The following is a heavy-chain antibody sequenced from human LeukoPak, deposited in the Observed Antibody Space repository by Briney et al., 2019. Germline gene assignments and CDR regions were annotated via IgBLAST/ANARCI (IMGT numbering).Heavy chain of an antibody. Sequence: PGGSLRLSCAASGFAFSSYAMHWVRQAPGKGLEWVAVISYDGSNKYYADSVKGRFTNSRDNSKNTLYLQMNSLRAEDTAVYYCAREDMVNDAFDIWGQGTMVTVSS. D-gene: IGHD5-18*01. J-gene: IGHJ3*02. CDR3: AREDMVNDAFDI. V-gene: IGHV3-30-3*01. CDR2: ISYDGSNK. CDR1: GFAFSSYA.